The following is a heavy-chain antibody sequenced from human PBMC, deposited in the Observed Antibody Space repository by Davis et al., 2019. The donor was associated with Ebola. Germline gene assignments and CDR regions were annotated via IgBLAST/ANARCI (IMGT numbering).Heavy chain of an antibody. V-gene: IGHV4-39*07. Sequence: MPSETLSLTCSVSGDPISSRYFYWGWIRQPPGQGLEWIGSIYHSGSTYYNPSLKSRVTISVDTSKNQFSLKLSSVTAADTAVYYCARLFRYYDSSGYLDYWGQGTLVTVSS. CDR1: GDPISSRYFY. D-gene: IGHD3-22*01. J-gene: IGHJ4*02. CDR3: ARLFRYYDSSGYLDY. CDR2: IYHSGST.